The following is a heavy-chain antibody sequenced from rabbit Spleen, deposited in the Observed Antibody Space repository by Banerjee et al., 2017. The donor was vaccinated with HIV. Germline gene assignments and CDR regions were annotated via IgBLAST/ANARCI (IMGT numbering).Heavy chain of an antibody. V-gene: IGHV1S45*01. Sequence: QEQLVESGGGLVKPGASLKLSCTASGFSFTNKAVMCWVRQAPGKGLEWIACINAITGKAVYASWAKGRFTFSKTSSTTVTLQMTSLTVADTATYFCARDTGSSFSSYGMDLWGQGTLVTVS. D-gene: IGHD8-1*01. CDR1: GFSFTNKAV. CDR2: INAITGKA. J-gene: IGHJ6*01. CDR3: ARDTGSSFSSYGMDL.